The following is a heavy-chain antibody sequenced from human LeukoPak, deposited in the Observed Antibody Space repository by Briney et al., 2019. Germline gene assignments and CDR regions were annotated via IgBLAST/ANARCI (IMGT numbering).Heavy chain of an antibody. CDR3: ARLGYPSGMDV. CDR1: GFTFSSYW. CDR2: IMQDGSEK. D-gene: IGHD2-15*01. Sequence: GGPLRLSCAASGFTFSSYWMGWVRQAPGKGLEWVANIMQDGSEKYYVDSVKGRFTISRDNAKNLLYLQMNSLRAVDTAVYYCARLGYPSGMDVWGQGTTVTVS. J-gene: IGHJ6*02. V-gene: IGHV3-7*05.